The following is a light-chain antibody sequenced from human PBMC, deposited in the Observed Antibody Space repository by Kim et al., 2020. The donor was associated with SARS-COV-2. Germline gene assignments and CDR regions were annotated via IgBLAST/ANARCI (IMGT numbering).Light chain of an antibody. CDR2: NNI. J-gene: IGLJ1*01. Sequence: QRVIIACTESGSNIGTYFDDHWYKQLPGRAPKLLIYNNINRPSGVPDRFSGSKSGTSASLAITELQAEDEADYYCQSYGTSLSGYVFGTGTKVTVL. V-gene: IGLV1-40*01. CDR3: QSYGTSLSGYV. CDR1: GSNIGTYFD.